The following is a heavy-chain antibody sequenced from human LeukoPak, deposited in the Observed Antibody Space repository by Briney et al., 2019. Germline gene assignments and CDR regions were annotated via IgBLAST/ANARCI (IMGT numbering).Heavy chain of an antibody. Sequence: SETLSLTCTVSGGSISSGGYYWSWIRQHPGKGLEWIGYSYYSGSTYYNPSLKSRVTISVDTSKNQFSLKLSSVTAADTAVYYCARVVVVTASPFVDYGMDVWGQGTTVTVSS. CDR1: GGSISSGGYY. V-gene: IGHV4-31*03. CDR2: SYYSGST. CDR3: ARVVVVTASPFVDYGMDV. J-gene: IGHJ6*02. D-gene: IGHD2-21*02.